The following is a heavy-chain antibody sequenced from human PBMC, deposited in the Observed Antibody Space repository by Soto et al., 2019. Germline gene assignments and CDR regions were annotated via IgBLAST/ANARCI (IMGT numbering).Heavy chain of an antibody. Sequence: GGSLRLSCAASGFTFSSYSLHWVRQAPGKGLDWVSSIGTSTSYIYYADSVKGRFTISRDNAKNSLYLQMNSLRAEDTAVYYCARGWGSSSSNWFDPWGQGTLVTVSS. J-gene: IGHJ5*02. V-gene: IGHV3-21*04. CDR2: IGTSTSYI. CDR3: ARGWGSSSSNWFDP. CDR1: GFTFSSYS. D-gene: IGHD6-13*01.